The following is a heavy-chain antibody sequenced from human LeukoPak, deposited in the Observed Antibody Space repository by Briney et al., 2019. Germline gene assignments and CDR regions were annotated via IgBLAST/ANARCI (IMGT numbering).Heavy chain of an antibody. Sequence: GGSLRLSCAASGFTFSGSAMHWVRQASGKGLEWVGRIRSKANSYATAYAASVKGRFTISRDDSKNTAYLQMNSLKTEDTAVYYCTRHVIVGATNWSDPWGQGTLVTVSS. J-gene: IGHJ5*02. CDR2: IRSKANSYAT. D-gene: IGHD1-26*01. CDR3: TRHVIVGATNWSDP. CDR1: GFTFSGSA. V-gene: IGHV3-73*01.